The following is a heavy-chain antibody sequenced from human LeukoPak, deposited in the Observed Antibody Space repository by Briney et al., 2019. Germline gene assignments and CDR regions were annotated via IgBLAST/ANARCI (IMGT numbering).Heavy chain of an antibody. CDR1: AFSMNDFW. CDR3: ARSGIGRGFDI. V-gene: IGHV3-74*03. D-gene: IGHD2/OR15-2a*01. Sequence: GGSLRLSCAASAFSMNDFWMHWVRQGPGEGLGWVSRINKDATSTTYADSVKGRFTVSRDNVKNMLYLDMIGLRGDDTAVYYCARSGIGRGFDIWGQGATVTVSS. J-gene: IGHJ3*02. CDR2: INKDATST.